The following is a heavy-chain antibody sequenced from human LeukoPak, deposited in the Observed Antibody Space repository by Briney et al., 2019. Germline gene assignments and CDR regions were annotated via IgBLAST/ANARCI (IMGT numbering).Heavy chain of an antibody. V-gene: IGHV3-72*01. CDR3: ARVPRRNSGNYGY. CDR2: IRNKDTKYTK. CDR1: GFTFSDHY. J-gene: IGHJ4*02. D-gene: IGHD3-10*01. Sequence: GGSLRLSSAASGFTFSDHYMDWIRQGPGKGLEWVGRIRNKDTKYTKEYAASVKGRFTISRDDSQNSLYLQMNSLKIEDTAVYYCARVPRRNSGNYGYWGQGTLVTVSS.